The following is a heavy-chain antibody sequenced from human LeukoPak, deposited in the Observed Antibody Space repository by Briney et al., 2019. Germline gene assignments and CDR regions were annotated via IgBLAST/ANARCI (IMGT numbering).Heavy chain of an antibody. CDR3: ARDEGYYYDSSGYYGSWAFDI. V-gene: IGHV3-23*01. CDR1: GFTFSSYA. Sequence: GGSLRLSCAASGFTFSSYAMSWVRQAPGKGLEWVSAISGSGGSTYYADSVKGRFTISRDNSKNTLYLQMNSLRAEDTAVYYCARDEGYYYDSSGYYGSWAFDIWGQGTMVTVSS. CDR2: ISGSGGST. D-gene: IGHD3-22*01. J-gene: IGHJ3*02.